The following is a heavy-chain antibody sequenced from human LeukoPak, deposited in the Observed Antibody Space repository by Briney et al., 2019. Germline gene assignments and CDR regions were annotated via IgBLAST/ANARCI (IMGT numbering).Heavy chain of an antibody. CDR3: ARDAGVVVFPDY. D-gene: IGHD3-3*01. V-gene: IGHV1-2*02. J-gene: IGHJ4*02. CDR1: GYSFTNFY. Sequence: ASVKVSCKTSGYSFTNFYMHWVRQAPGQGLEWMGWFNPSSGGSNYAKKFQDRVTVTRDTSISTASMELSRLTSDDTAVYYCARDAGVVVFPDYWGQGTLATVSS. CDR2: FNPSSGGS.